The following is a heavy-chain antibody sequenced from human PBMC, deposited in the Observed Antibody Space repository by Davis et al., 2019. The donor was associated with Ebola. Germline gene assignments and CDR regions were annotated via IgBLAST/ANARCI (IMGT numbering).Heavy chain of an antibody. D-gene: IGHD3-9*01. Sequence: MPSETLSLTCTVSGGSISSYYWSWIRQPPGKGLEWIGYIYYSGSTNYNPSLKSRVTISVDTSKNQFSLKLSSVTAADTAVYYCAREGILTGYYSWFDPWGQGTLVTVTS. CDR3: AREGILTGYYSWFDP. CDR1: GGSISSYY. CDR2: IYYSGST. V-gene: IGHV4-59*01. J-gene: IGHJ5*02.